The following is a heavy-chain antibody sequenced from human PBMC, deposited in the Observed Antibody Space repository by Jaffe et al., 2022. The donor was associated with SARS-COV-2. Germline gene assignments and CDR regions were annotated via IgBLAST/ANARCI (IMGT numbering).Heavy chain of an antibody. CDR1: GGSISSGSYY. J-gene: IGHJ4*02. CDR2: IYTSGST. D-gene: IGHD6-19*01. CDR3: ARSRLVRELWDY. Sequence: QVQLQESGPGLVKPSQTLSLTCTVSGGSISSGSYYWSWIRQPAGKGLEWIGRIYTSGSTNYNPSLKSRVTISVDTSKNQFSLKLSSVTAADTAVYYCARSRLVRELWDYWGQGTLVTVSS. V-gene: IGHV4-61*02.